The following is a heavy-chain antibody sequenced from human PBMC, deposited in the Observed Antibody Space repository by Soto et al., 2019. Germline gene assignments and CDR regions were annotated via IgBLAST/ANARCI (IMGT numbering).Heavy chain of an antibody. CDR2: IYSSGTT. CDR1: GISIDNYY. J-gene: IGHJ5*02. V-gene: IGHV4-4*07. Sequence: QVQLQQSGPGLVKPSETLSLTCTVSGISIDNYYCSWIRQSAGKGLEWIGRIYSSGTTNYNPSLKSRVTMSVDMSKSQFSLNVRSVTASDTAVYYCVRAVGGSGWFAPWGQGTLVTVSS. CDR3: VRAVGGSGWFAP.